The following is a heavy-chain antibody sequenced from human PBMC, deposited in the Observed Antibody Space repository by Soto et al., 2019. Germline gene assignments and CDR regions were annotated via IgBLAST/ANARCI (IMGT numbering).Heavy chain of an antibody. Sequence: QLQLQESGPGLVKPSETLSLTCTVSGGSISSSSYYWGWIRQPPGKGLEWIGSIYYSGSTYYNPSLKGRVTISVDTSKNQFSLKRSSVTAADTAVYYCAPVWFGESQHWGQGTLVTVSS. D-gene: IGHD3-10*01. CDR2: IYYSGST. CDR3: APVWFGESQH. CDR1: GGSISSSSYY. J-gene: IGHJ1*01. V-gene: IGHV4-39*01.